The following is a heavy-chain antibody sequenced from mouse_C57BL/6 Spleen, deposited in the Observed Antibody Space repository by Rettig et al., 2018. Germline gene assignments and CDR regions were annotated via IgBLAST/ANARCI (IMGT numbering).Heavy chain of an antibody. V-gene: IGHV1-53*01. CDR3: ARSDLGSSFGY. J-gene: IGHJ3*01. Sequence: EKFKSKATLTVDKSSSTAYMQLSSLTSEDSAVYYCARSDLGSSFGYWGQGTLVTVSA. D-gene: IGHD1-1*01.